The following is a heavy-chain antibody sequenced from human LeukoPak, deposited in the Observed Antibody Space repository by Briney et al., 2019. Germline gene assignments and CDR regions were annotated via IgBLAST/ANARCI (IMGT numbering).Heavy chain of an antibody. V-gene: IGHV4-39*07. D-gene: IGHD1-7*01. J-gene: IGHJ5*02. Sequence: SETLSLTCTVSGVSISSTSYYWGWIRQPPGKGLEWIGSIYYSGRTYYNPSLKSRVTISVDTSKNQFSLKLSSVTAADTAVYYCARVGWNYSRWFDPWGQGTLVTVSS. CDR3: ARVGWNYSRWFDP. CDR1: GVSISSTSYY. CDR2: IYYSGRT.